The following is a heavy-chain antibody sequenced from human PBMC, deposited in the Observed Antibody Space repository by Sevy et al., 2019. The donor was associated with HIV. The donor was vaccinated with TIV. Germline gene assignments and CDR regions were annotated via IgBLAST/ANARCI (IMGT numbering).Heavy chain of an antibody. CDR3: ARSCDYWGQMGY. D-gene: IGHD7-27*01. CDR2: IKQDGSDK. CDR1: GFTFNNYW. V-gene: IGHV3-7*03. Sequence: GGSLRLSCAASGFTFNNYWMTWVRQAPGKGLEWVANIKQDGSDKYYMESVKGRFNMFRDNTKNSLYLQLNSLRAEDTAVYYCARSCDYWGQMGYWGQGTLVTVSS. J-gene: IGHJ4*02.